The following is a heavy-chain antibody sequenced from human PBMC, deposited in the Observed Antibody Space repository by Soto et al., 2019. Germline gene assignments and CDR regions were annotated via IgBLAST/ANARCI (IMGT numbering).Heavy chain of an antibody. CDR3: ARAGRSLIRGVNDAFDI. Sequence: SETLSLTCTFSGCSISSYYWSWIRQPPGKGLEWIGYISYSGTTNYNPSLKSRVTISVDTSKNQFSLKLSSVTAADTAVFYCARAGRSLIRGVNDAFDIWGQGTMVTVSS. J-gene: IGHJ3*02. CDR1: GCSISSYY. V-gene: IGHV4-59*01. CDR2: ISYSGTT. D-gene: IGHD3-10*01.